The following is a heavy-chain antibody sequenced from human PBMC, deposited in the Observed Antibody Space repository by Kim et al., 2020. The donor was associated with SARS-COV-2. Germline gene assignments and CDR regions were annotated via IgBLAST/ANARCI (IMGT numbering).Heavy chain of an antibody. CDR3: AKVIPLGYYYYGMDV. CDR2: ISGSGGST. V-gene: IGHV3-23*01. CDR1: GFTFSSYA. Sequence: GGSLRLSCAASGFTFSSYAMSWVRQAPGKGLEWVSAISGSGGSTYYADSVKGRFTISRDNSKNTRYLQMNSLSAEDTAVYYCAKVIPLGYYYYGMDVWGQGTTVTVSS. D-gene: IGHD2-2*02. J-gene: IGHJ6*02.